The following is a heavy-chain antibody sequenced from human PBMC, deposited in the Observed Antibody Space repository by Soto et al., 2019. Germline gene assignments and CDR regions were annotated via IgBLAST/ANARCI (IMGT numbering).Heavy chain of an antibody. CDR3: ARRRGGFGGGWTTPYFDY. D-gene: IGHD6-19*01. Sequence: QITLKESGPTVVKPTQTLTLTCSLSGFSLNTGGVGVGWIRQPPGKALEWLAVIYWDDDKSWNPSLRDRLTINRDASDDQVVLTVTNMDPVDTGTYYCARRRGGFGGGWTTPYFDYWGQGTLVTVS. J-gene: IGHJ4*02. CDR2: IYWDDDK. V-gene: IGHV2-5*02. CDR1: GFSLNTGGVG.